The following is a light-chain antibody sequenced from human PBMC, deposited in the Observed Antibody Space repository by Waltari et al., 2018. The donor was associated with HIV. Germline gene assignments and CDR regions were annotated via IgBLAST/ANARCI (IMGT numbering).Light chain of an antibody. J-gene: IGLJ2*01. V-gene: IGLV2-8*01. Sequence: QSALTQSPSASGFPGQAVTIPCTGTSSDLGSYDYVSWYQPHPGNAPRLMIYDVYKRPSGIPDRFSGSKSGNTASLTVSGLQAEDEADYYCSSYAGSTNRVVFGGGTFLTVL. CDR3: SSYAGSTNRVV. CDR1: SSDLGSYDY. CDR2: DVY.